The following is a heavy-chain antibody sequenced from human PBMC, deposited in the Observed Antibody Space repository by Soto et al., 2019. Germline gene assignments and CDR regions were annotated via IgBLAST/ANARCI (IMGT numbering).Heavy chain of an antibody. V-gene: IGHV4-59*12. CDR2: IYYSGST. D-gene: IGHD2-2*03. J-gene: IGHJ5*02. CDR1: GGCNSSYY. Sequence: PSETLSLTCTVSGGCNSSYYWSCIRQPPGKGLEWIGYIYYSGSTNYNPPLKSRVTISVETSKNQYSLKLSSVTAPDTAVYYCERDVSRSMDHKWFDPWGQGTLVTVYS. CDR3: ERDVSRSMDHKWFDP.